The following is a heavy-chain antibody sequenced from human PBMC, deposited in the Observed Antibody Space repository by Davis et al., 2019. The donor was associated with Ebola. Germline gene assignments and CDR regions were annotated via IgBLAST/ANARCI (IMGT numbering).Heavy chain of an antibody. D-gene: IGHD6-6*01. Sequence: GESLKISCAASGFSFGSHTMTWFRQAPGKGLEWVSAITFSGGSTSYTDSVKGRFTISRDNSTSTLYLQMNSLRAEDTAVYYCARDGGAARQLDYWGQGTLVTVSS. CDR1: GFSFGSHT. V-gene: IGHV3-23*01. CDR3: ARDGGAARQLDY. CDR2: ITFSGGST. J-gene: IGHJ4*02.